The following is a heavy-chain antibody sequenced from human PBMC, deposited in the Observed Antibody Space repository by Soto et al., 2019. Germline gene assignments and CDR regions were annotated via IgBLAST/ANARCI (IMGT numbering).Heavy chain of an antibody. Sequence: RASVKVSCKASGFTFTSSAVQWVRQARGQRLEWIGWIVVGSGNTNYAQKFQERVTITRDMSTSTAYMELSSLRSEDTAVYYCASIAAAGTNYYYYGMDVWGQGTTVTVSS. CDR3: ASIAAAGTNYYYYGMDV. CDR2: IVVGSGNT. J-gene: IGHJ6*02. V-gene: IGHV1-58*01. D-gene: IGHD6-13*01. CDR1: GFTFTSSA.